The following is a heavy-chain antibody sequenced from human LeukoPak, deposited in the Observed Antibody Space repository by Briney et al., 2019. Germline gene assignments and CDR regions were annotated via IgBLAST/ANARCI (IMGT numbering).Heavy chain of an antibody. CDR1: GGSISSYY. CDR2: IYYSGST. D-gene: IGHD4-23*01. J-gene: IGHJ3*02. V-gene: IGHV4-59*01. Sequence: PSETLSLTCTVSGGSISSYYWSWIRQPPGKGLEWIGYIYYSGSTNYNPSLKSRVTISVDTSKNQFSLKLSSVTAADTAVYSCARDYGGNSNSMGAFDIWGQGTMVTVSS. CDR3: ARDYGGNSNSMGAFDI.